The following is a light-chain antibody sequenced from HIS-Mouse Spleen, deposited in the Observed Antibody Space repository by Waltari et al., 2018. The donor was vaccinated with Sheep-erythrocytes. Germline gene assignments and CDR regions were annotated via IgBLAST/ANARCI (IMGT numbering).Light chain of an antibody. CDR1: SSDVGCYNL. CDR3: CSYAGSSTPWV. CDR2: EGS. J-gene: IGLJ3*02. V-gene: IGLV2-23*01. Sequence: QSALTQPASVSGSPGQSITISCTGTSSDVGCYNLVSWYQQLPGKAPKLRSYEGSKRPSAVSTRLSGSKSGNTASLTISGLQAEDEADYYCCSYAGSSTPWVFGGGTKLTVL.